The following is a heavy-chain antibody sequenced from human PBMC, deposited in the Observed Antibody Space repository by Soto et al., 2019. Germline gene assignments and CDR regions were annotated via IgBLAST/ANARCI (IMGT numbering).Heavy chain of an antibody. J-gene: IGHJ4*02. CDR2: VSIGGST. Sequence: LRLSCAASGXTFSSYAMGCVRQGPGKGLGWVAVVSIGGSTHYADSVRGRFTISRDNSKNTLSLQMNSLTAEDTAVYFCAKRRGAGGHFDYWGQGALVTVSS. D-gene: IGHD2-15*01. CDR3: AKRRGAGGHFDY. V-gene: IGHV3-23*01. CDR1: GXTFSSYA.